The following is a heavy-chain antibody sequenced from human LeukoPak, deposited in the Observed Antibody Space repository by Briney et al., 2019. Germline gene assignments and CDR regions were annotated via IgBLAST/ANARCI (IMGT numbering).Heavy chain of an antibody. Sequence: GGSLRLSCAASGFTFSSYAMSWVRQAPGKGLEWVSAISGSGDTTYYADSVKGRFTISRDNSKNTLYLQMSSLRAEDTAVFYCAKDFTVTTVRGFFDSWGQGTLVTVSS. D-gene: IGHD4-17*01. CDR2: ISGSGDTT. CDR1: GFTFSSYA. V-gene: IGHV3-23*01. J-gene: IGHJ4*02. CDR3: AKDFTVTTVRGFFDS.